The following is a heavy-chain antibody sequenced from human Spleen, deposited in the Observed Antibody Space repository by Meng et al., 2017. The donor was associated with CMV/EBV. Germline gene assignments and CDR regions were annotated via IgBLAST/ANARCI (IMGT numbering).Heavy chain of an antibody. V-gene: IGHV3-23*01. Sequence: GESLKISCTASGFPFADYSLSWVRQAPGKGLEWVSGISGSGDITYYPDSVKGRFTISRDNSKNTLYLQINSLRAEDTAVYYCAKDMGGRFCSASSCYTALDQWGQGTLVTVSS. CDR2: ISGSGDIT. CDR3: AKDMGGRFCSASSCYTALDQ. CDR1: GFPFADYS. J-gene: IGHJ4*02. D-gene: IGHD2-2*02.